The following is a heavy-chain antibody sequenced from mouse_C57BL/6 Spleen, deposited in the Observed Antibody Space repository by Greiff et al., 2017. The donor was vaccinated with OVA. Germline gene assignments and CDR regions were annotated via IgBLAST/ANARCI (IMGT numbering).Heavy chain of an antibody. Sequence: EVKLVESVAELVRPGASVKLSCTASGFHIKNTYMHWVKQRPEQGLEWIGRIDPANGNTKYAPKFQGKATITADTSSNTAYLQLSSLTSEDTAIYYCARGDWYFDVWGTGTTVTVSS. CDR3: ARGDWYFDV. CDR2: IDPANGNT. J-gene: IGHJ1*03. CDR1: GFHIKNTY. V-gene: IGHV14-3*01.